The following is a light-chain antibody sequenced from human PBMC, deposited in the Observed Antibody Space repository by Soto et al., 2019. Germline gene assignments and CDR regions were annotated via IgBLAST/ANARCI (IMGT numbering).Light chain of an antibody. CDR3: LQDYNYPWT. CDR1: QGIRND. CDR2: AAA. Sequence: AIQMTQSPSSLSASVGDRVTITCRASQGIRNDLGWYQQKPGKATKLLIYAAASLQSGVPSRFSGSGSGTDFTLTISSLQPEDFATYYCLQDYNYPWTFGQGTKVEIK. V-gene: IGKV1-6*01. J-gene: IGKJ1*01.